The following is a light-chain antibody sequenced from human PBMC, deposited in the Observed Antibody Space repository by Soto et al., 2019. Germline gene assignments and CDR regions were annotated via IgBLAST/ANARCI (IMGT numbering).Light chain of an antibody. CDR3: SSYTTTSSLEVV. Sequence: QSALTQPASVSGSPGQSITISCTGASSDIGGYIYVSWYQQHSGKAPKLMIYEVSNRPSGVSNRFSGSKSGNTASLTISGLQAEDEADYYCSSYTTTSSLEVVFGGGTKLTVL. CDR1: SSDIGGYIY. V-gene: IGLV2-14*01. CDR2: EVS. J-gene: IGLJ2*01.